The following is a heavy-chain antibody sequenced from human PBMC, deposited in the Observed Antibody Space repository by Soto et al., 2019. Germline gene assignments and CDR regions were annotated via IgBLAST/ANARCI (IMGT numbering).Heavy chain of an antibody. CDR3: ARRRRTGDFDY. D-gene: IGHD7-27*01. V-gene: IGHV2-5*02. CDR2: IYWDDDQ. Sequence: QITLKESGPTPVKPTQTLTLTCTFSGFSLSTSGMGVGWIRQPPGKALEWLGLIYWDDDQHYSPSLKSRPTIPTGTSTNQVVLTMTNMDPVDTATYYCARRRRTGDFDYWGQGTLVTVSS. J-gene: IGHJ4*02. CDR1: GFSLSTSGMG.